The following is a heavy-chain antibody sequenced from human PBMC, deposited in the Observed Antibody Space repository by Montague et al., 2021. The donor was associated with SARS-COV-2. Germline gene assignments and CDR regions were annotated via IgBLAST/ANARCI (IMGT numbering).Heavy chain of an antibody. Sequence: SETLSLTCTVSGGSIDSSSYHWDWIRQSPGKGPEWIGSIYYSGSTSYYNPSLKSRVTISADTSKNQFSLKLTSVTAADTAVYYCARYRRDGSYFLDYWSQGTLVTVSS. V-gene: IGHV4-39*01. CDR2: IYYSGSTS. D-gene: IGHD5-24*01. CDR3: ARYRRDGSYFLDY. J-gene: IGHJ4*02. CDR1: GGSIDSSSYH.